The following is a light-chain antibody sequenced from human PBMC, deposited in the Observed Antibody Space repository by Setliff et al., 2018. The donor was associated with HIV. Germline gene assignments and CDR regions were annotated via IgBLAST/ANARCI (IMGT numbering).Light chain of an antibody. CDR2: EVN. CDR3: CSYTTYSTYV. CDR1: SSDVGIYNL. V-gene: IGLV2-23*02. J-gene: IGLJ1*01. Sequence: QSVLAQPASVSGSPGQSIAISCTGTSSDVGIYNLVSWYQHHPGKAPKLIIYEVNKRPSGVSNRFSGSKSGNTASLTISGLQPEDETDYYCCSYTTYSTYVFGTGTKVTVL.